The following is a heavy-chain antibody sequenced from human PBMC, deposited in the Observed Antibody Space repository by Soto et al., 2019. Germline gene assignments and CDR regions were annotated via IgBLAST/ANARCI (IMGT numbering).Heavy chain of an antibody. CDR3: ATYANYNHY. V-gene: IGHV4-59*01. J-gene: IGHJ4*02. Sequence: PSETLSLTCNGSGGSISSYYWSWIRQPPGKGLEWIGYVYYSGSTNYNPSLKSRVTISIDTSKNQFSLKLSSVTAADTAVYYCATYANYNHYWGQGTLVTVSS. CDR2: VYYSGST. D-gene: IGHD4-4*01. CDR1: GGSISSYY.